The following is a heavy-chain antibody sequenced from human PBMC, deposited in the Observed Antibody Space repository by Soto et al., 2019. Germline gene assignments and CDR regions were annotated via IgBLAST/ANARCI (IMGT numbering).Heavy chain of an antibody. CDR3: ARLRGGQLDDYYYYYGMDV. Sequence: PGGSLRLSCAASGFTFSSYGMHWVRQAPGKGLEWVAVISYDGSNKYYADSVKGRFTISRDNSKNTLYLQMNSLRAEDTAVYYCARLRGGQLDDYYYYYGMDVWGQGTTVTVSS. CDR1: GFTFSSYG. J-gene: IGHJ6*02. V-gene: IGHV3-30*03. CDR2: ISYDGSNK. D-gene: IGHD6-6*01.